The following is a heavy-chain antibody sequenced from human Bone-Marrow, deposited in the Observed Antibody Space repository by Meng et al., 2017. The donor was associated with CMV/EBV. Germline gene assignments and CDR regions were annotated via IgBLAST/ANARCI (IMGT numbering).Heavy chain of an antibody. V-gene: IGHV5-51*01. J-gene: IGHJ3*02. CDR2: IHPGDSDT. CDR3: ARLRTSITHAFDI. D-gene: IGHD3-10*01. Sequence: GGSLRLSCKASGYSFASHWIGWVRQMPGKGLEWMGIIHPGDSDTRYSPSFQGQVTISADKSISTAYLQWSSLKASDTAMYYCARLRTSITHAFDIWGQGTMVTVSS. CDR1: GYSFASHW.